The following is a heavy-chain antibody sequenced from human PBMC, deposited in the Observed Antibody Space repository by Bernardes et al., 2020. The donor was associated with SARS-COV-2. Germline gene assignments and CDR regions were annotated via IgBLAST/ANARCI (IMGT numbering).Heavy chain of an antibody. J-gene: IGHJ6*02. CDR1: GYTFTAYD. CDR3: AIIMVGPTNYYYYYGMDV. CDR2: MSPNSGNT. V-gene: IGHV1-8*01. D-gene: IGHD1-26*01. Sequence: ASVKVYGKASGYTFTAYDISWVRQATGQGLEWVGWMSPNSGNTGYAQKFQGRVTMTRDTSISTAYMELSSLISDDTAVYFCAIIMVGPTNYYYYYGMDVWGQGTTVTVSS.